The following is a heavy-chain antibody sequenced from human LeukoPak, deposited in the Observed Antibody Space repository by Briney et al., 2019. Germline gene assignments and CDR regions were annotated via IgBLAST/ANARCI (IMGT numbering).Heavy chain of an antibody. J-gene: IGHJ6*02. CDR1: GGTFSSYA. CDR3: ARVEYSSSQKRYYYYGMDV. CDR2: IIPILGIA. Sequence: SVKVSCKASGGTFSSYAISWARQAPGQGLEWMGRIIPILGIANYAQKFQGRVTITADKSTSTAYMELSSLRSEDTAVYYCARVEYSSSQKRYYYYGMDVWGQGTTVTVSS. V-gene: IGHV1-69*04. D-gene: IGHD6-6*01.